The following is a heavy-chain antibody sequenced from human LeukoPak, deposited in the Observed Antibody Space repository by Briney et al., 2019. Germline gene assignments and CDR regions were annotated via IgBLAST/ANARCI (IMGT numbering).Heavy chain of an antibody. CDR1: GLTFRNYW. CDR3: ARDLNDLLQNYRSTWYPADY. J-gene: IGHJ4*02. D-gene: IGHD6-13*01. CDR2: VNNDGSST. V-gene: IGHV3-74*01. Sequence: PGGSLRLSCAASGLTFRNYWMSWIRQAPGKGLVWVSRVNNDGSSTSYADSVKGRFTISRDNTKNTLYLQMNSLRAEDTAVYYCARDLNDLLQNYRSTWYPADYWGQGTLVTVSS.